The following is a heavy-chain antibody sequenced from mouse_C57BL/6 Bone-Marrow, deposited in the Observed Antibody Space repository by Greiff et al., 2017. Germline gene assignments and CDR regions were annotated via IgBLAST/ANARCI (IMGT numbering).Heavy chain of an antibody. V-gene: IGHV1-76*01. CDR3: ARSPLYGSSPYAMDY. CDR1: GYTFTDYY. J-gene: IGHJ4*01. CDR2: IYPGSGNT. D-gene: IGHD1-1*01. Sequence: QVQLQQSGAELVRPGASVKLSCKASGYTFTDYYINWVKQRPGQGLEWIARIYPGSGNTYYNEKFKGKATLTAEKSSSTAYMQLSSLTSEDSAVYFCARSPLYGSSPYAMDYWGQGTSVTVSS.